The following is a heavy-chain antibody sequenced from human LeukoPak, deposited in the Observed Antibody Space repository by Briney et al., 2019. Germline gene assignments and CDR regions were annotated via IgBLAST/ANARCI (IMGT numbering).Heavy chain of an antibody. J-gene: IGHJ6*02. CDR3: ARDQGRVYYYYGMDV. CDR1: GYTFTSYG. CDR2: ISAYNGNT. Sequence: ASVTVSCKASGYTFTSYGISWVRQAPGQGLEWMGWISAYNGNTNYAQKLQGRVTMTTDTSTSTAYMELRSLRSDDTAVYYCARDQGRVYYYYGMDVWGQGTTVTVSS. V-gene: IGHV1-18*01.